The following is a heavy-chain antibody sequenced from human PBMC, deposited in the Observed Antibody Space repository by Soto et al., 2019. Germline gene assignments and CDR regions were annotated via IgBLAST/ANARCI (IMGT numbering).Heavy chain of an antibody. V-gene: IGHV3-23*01. CDR1: GFTFSSYA. D-gene: IGHD3-9*01. Sequence: GGSLRLSCAASGFTFSSYAMSWVRQAPGKGLEWVSAISGSGGSTYYADSVKGRFTISRDNSKNTLYLQMNSLRAEDTAVYYCAKATVDILTGYYAYYYYYGMDVWGQGTTVTVSS. J-gene: IGHJ6*02. CDR3: AKATVDILTGYYAYYYYYGMDV. CDR2: ISGSGGST.